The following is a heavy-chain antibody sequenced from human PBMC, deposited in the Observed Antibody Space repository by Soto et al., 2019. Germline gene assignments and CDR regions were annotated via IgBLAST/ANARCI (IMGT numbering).Heavy chain of an antibody. D-gene: IGHD3-10*01. Sequence: GGSLRLSCLASGFTFSRNAMSWGRQAPGKGLEWVSAISASGGTTYSADSVKGRFAVSRDNSNNTLYLQMDSLSAEDTAVYYCAKQRADFGSGSDTFYLDNWGQGSLVTVSS. CDR2: ISASGGTT. J-gene: IGHJ4*02. CDR1: GFTFSRNA. V-gene: IGHV3-23*01. CDR3: AKQRADFGSGSDTFYLDN.